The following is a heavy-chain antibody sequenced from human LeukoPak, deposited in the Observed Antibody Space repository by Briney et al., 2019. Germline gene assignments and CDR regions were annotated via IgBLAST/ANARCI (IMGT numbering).Heavy chain of an antibody. CDR1: GFTFSSYW. CDR3: ATPRGVRGGVGSFDL. Sequence: GGSLRLSCAASGFTFSSYWMHWVRQVPGKGLVWVSRINSDVSSTSYADSVKGRFTISRDNSKNTLSLQMNSLRAEDTAVYYCATPRGVRGGVGSFDLWGRGTLVIVSS. J-gene: IGHJ2*01. V-gene: IGHV3-74*01. D-gene: IGHD3-10*01. CDR2: INSDVSST.